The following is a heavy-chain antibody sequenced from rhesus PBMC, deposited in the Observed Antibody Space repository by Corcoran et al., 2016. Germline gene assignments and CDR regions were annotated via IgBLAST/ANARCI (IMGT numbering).Heavy chain of an antibody. D-gene: IGHD1-44*02. CDR1: GGSISSSYYY. CDR2: ISYSGST. J-gene: IGHJ6*01. V-gene: IGHV4-122*02. CDR3: ARVPGVGATRSLDS. Sequence: QVQLQESGPGLVKPSETLSLTCAVSGGSISSSYYYWSWIRQAPGKGLEWIGYISYSGSTSYAPSLKSRVTISRDTSENQFSLKLSSVTAADTAVYYCARVPGVGATRSLDSWGQGVVVTVSS.